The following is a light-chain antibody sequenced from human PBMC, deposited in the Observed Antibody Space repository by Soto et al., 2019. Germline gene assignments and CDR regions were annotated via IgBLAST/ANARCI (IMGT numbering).Light chain of an antibody. V-gene: IGLV2-11*01. CDR3: CSFAGTYTRYV. CDR2: DVT. CDR1: GSDVGGYNY. Sequence: QSALAQPRSVSGSPGQSVSLSCTGTGSDVGGYNYVSWYQHHPGKAPKLLIYDVTERPSGVPDRFSGSKSGSTASLTISGLQTEDEADYYCCSFAGTYTRYVFGTGTKVTV. J-gene: IGLJ1*01.